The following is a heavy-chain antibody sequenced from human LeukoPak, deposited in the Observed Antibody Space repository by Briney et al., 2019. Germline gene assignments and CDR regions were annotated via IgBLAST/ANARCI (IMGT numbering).Heavy chain of an antibody. J-gene: IGHJ4*02. CDR1: GGSVSSGNYY. D-gene: IGHD3-22*01. V-gene: IGHV4-61*02. CDR2: IYTSGST. Sequence: SQTLSLTCTVSGGSVSSGNYYWTWLRQPAGKRLEWIGRIYTSGSTNYNPSLKSRVTISVDTSKNQFSLKLSSVTAADTAVYYCARRPYYYDSSGYYFDYWGQGTLVTVSS. CDR3: ARRPYYYDSSGYYFDY.